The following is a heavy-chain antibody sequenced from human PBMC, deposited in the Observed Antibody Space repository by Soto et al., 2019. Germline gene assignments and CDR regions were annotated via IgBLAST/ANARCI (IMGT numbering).Heavy chain of an antibody. CDR3: ARVEYSGYDYLDAFDI. CDR1: GYTFTSYD. D-gene: IGHD5-12*01. V-gene: IGHV1-8*01. CDR2: MNPNSGNT. J-gene: IGHJ3*02. Sequence: ASVKVSCKASGYTFTSYDINWVRQATGQGLEWMGWMNPNSGNTGYAQKFQGRVTMTRNTSISTAYMELSSLRSEDTAVYYCARVEYSGYDYLDAFDIWGQGTMVTVSS.